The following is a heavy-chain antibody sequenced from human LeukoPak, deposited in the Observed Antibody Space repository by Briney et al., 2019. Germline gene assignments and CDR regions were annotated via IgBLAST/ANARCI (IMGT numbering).Heavy chain of an antibody. V-gene: IGHV4-59*08. D-gene: IGHD3-9*01. Sequence: ETLSLTCIVSGGSISSYYWSWIRQPPGKGLEWIGYIYYSGSTNYNPSLKSRVTISVDTSKNQFSLKLSSVTAADTAVYYCARHGYYDILTGYYAFDIWGQGTMVTVSS. CDR3: ARHGYYDILTGYYAFDI. J-gene: IGHJ3*02. CDR2: IYYSGST. CDR1: GGSISSYY.